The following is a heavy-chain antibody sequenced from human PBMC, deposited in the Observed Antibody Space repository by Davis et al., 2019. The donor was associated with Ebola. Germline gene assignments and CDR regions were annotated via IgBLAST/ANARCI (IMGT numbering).Heavy chain of an antibody. CDR2: INPGGGST. CDR3: AASAGTVGKFDF. J-gene: IGHJ4*02. Sequence: AASVKVSCKASGYTFTSYYMHWVRQAPGQGLEWMGIINPGGGSTSYAQKFQGRVTMTRDTSTSTAYMELSSLRFEDTAVYYCAASAGTVGKFDFWGQGTLVTVSS. CDR1: GYTFTSYY. V-gene: IGHV1-46*01. D-gene: IGHD1-14*01.